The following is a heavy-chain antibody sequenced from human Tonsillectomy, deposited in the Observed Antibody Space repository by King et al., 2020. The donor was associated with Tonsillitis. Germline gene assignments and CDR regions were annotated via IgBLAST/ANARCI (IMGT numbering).Heavy chain of an antibody. J-gene: IGHJ4*02. CDR3: ARENVLRYFDWCFVY. CDR1: GGSISSYY. Sequence: QLQESGPGLVKPSETLSLTCTVSGGSISSYYWSWIRQPPGKGLEWIGYIYYSGSTNYNPSLKSRVTISVDTSKNQFSLKLSSVTAADTAVYYCARENVLRYFDWCFVYWGQGTLVTVSS. CDR2: IYYSGST. D-gene: IGHD3-9*01. V-gene: IGHV4-59*01.